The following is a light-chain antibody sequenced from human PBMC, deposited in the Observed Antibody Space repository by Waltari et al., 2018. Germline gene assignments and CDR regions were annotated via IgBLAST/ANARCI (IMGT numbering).Light chain of an antibody. CDR1: SSHIGRNS. V-gene: IGLV1-47*01. CDR3: ATWDDSLGGLWV. CDR2: GKN. Sequence: QSVLTQPPSASGTPGQRVTTPCSGSSSHIGRNSVHWYQQLPGTAPKLLIYGKNPRPTGVPDRFSGSKSGTSASLAISGLRSDDEADYYCATWDDSLGGLWVFGGGTKLTVL. J-gene: IGLJ3*02.